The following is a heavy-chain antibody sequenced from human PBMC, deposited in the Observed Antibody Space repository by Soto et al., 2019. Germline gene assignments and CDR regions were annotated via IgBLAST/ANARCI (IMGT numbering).Heavy chain of an antibody. CDR1: GYTFTGYY. J-gene: IGHJ4*02. Sequence: ASVKVSCKASGYTFTGYYMRWVRQAPGQGLEWMGWISPYNGGTNYAQKLQGRVTMTTDTSISTAYMELRSLRSDDTAVYYCAGENRGYCSGGSCYSVMDYLAYWGQGTLVTVSS. V-gene: IGHV1-2*02. CDR3: AGENRGYCSGGSCYSVMDYLAY. CDR2: ISPYNGGT. D-gene: IGHD2-15*01.